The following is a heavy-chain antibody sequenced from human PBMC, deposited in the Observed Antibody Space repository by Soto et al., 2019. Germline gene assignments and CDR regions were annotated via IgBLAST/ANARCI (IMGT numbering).Heavy chain of an antibody. CDR3: ARGRLWFGGEVGYFDY. V-gene: IGHV4-59*01. CDR2: IYYSGSN. CDR1: GGSFSSYY. D-gene: IGHD3-10*01. Sequence: QVQLQESGPGLVKPSETLSLTCTVSGGSFSSYYWSWIRQPPGKGLEWIGYIYYSGSNNYNPSHKSRVTISVDTSKNQFSLKLSSVTAADTAVYYCARGRLWFGGEVGYFDYWGQGTLVTVSS. J-gene: IGHJ4*02.